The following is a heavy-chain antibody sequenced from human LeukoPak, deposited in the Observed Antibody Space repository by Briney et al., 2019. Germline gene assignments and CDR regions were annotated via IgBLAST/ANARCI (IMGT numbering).Heavy chain of an antibody. V-gene: IGHV4-39*07. CDR3: ARDFRGGYDFWSGYYTPYYFDY. CDR2: MYYSGST. CDR1: GGSISSSSYY. Sequence: SETLSLTCTVSGGSISSSSYYWGWIRQPPGKGLEWVGSMYYSGSTYYNPSLKSRVTISVDTSKNHFSLKLSSVTAADTAVYYYARDFRGGYDFWSGYYTPYYFDYWGQGTLVTVSP. D-gene: IGHD3-3*01. J-gene: IGHJ4*02.